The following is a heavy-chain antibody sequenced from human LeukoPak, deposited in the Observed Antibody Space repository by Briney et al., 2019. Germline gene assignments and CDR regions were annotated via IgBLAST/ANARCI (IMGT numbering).Heavy chain of an antibody. D-gene: IGHD1-26*01. CDR2: IYHSGST. CDR3: ARDRGGAIDY. Sequence: SETLSLTCTVSGYSISSGYYWGWIRQPPGKGLEWIGSIYHSGSTYYNPSLKSRVTISVDTSKNQFSLKLSSVTAADTAVYYCARDRGGAIDYWGQGTLVTVSS. V-gene: IGHV4-38-2*02. CDR1: GYSISSGYY. J-gene: IGHJ4*02.